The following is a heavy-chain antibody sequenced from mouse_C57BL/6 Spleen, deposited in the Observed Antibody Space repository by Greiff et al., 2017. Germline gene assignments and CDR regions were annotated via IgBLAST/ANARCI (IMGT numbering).Heavy chain of an antibody. CDR2: IYPGGGYT. Sequence: VKVVESGAELVRPGTSVKMSCKASGYTFTNYWIGWAKQRPGHGLEWIGDIYPGGGYTNYNEKFKGKATLTADKSSSTAYMQFSSLTSEDSAIYYCARRDYGSSDDYWGQGTTLTVSS. CDR1: GYTFTNYW. CDR3: ARRDYGSSDDY. D-gene: IGHD1-1*01. J-gene: IGHJ2*01. V-gene: IGHV1-63*01.